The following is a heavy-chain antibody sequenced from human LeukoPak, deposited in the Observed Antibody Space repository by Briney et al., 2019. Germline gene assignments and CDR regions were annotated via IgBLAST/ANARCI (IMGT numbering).Heavy chain of an antibody. D-gene: IGHD1-26*01. Sequence: PSETLSLTCTVSGGSISSSSYYWGWIRQPPGKGLEWIGSIYYSGSTNYNPSLKSRVTMSVDTSKNQFSLKLSSVTAADTAVYYCARGEYYMDVWGKGTTVTISS. CDR1: GGSISSSSYY. J-gene: IGHJ6*03. V-gene: IGHV4-39*07. CDR3: ARGEYYMDV. CDR2: IYYSGST.